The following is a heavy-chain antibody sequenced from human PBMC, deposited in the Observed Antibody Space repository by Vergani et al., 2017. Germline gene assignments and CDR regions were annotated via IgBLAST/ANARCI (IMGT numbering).Heavy chain of an antibody. CDR3: ARGNPYVDCDI. CDR2: IHTNGVI. J-gene: IGHJ3*02. CDR1: GGSFNSGSYY. D-gene: IGHD5-12*01. Sequence: QVQLPESGPGLVKPSQTLSLPCTVSGGSFNSGSYYWSWLRPPAGKRLEWIGLIHTNGVIHYNPSLNSRATISVDTSRNQISLILTSVPATDTAIYFCARGNPYVDCDIWGQGTMITVSS. V-gene: IGHV4-61*02.